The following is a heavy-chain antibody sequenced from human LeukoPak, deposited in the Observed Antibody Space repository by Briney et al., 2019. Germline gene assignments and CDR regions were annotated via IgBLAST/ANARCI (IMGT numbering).Heavy chain of an antibody. J-gene: IGHJ4*02. D-gene: IGHD1-26*01. CDR1: GGSISSYY. CDR3: ASPGVGAFDY. Sequence: SETLSLTCTVSGGSISSYYWSWIRQPPGKGLEWIGYIYYSGSTNYNPSLKSRVTISVDTSKNQFSLKLNSVTAADTAVYYCASPGVGAFDYWGQGTLVSVSS. V-gene: IGHV4-59*08. CDR2: IYYSGST.